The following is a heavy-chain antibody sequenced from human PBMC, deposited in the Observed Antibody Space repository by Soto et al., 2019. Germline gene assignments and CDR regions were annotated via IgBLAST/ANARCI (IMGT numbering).Heavy chain of an antibody. Sequence: HPGGSLRLSCAASGFTFSSYAMHWVRQAPGKGLEWVAVISYDGSNKYYADSVKGRFTISRDNSKNTLYLQMNSLRAEDTAVYYCARPNIVVVVAAIWNYYYFDYWGQGTLVTVSS. V-gene: IGHV3-30-3*01. CDR1: GFTFSSYA. CDR3: ARPNIVVVVAAIWNYYYFDY. D-gene: IGHD2-15*01. J-gene: IGHJ4*02. CDR2: ISYDGSNK.